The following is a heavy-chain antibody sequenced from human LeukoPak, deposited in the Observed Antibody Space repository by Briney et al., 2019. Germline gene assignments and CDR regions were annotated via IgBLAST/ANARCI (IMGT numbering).Heavy chain of an antibody. D-gene: IGHD6-13*01. CDR3: ARSTAAEGPTHNWFDP. Sequence: SETLSLTCTVSGGSISSSYKYWGWVRQPPGRGLEWIGSIYYSGTTYYNPSLKSRVTISVDTSKNQFSLKLTSVTAADTAVYDCARSTAAEGPTHNWFDPWGQGTLVTVSS. CDR1: GGSISSSYKY. V-gene: IGHV4-39*01. CDR2: IYYSGTT. J-gene: IGHJ5*02.